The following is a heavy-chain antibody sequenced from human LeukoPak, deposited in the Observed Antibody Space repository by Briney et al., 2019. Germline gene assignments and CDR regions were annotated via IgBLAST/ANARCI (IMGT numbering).Heavy chain of an antibody. CDR1: GGTFSSYA. CDR3: AREVGLGYCSSTSCYANFDY. D-gene: IGHD2-2*01. J-gene: IGHJ4*02. V-gene: IGHV7-4-1*02. CDR2: INTNTGNP. Sequence: ASVKVSCKASGGTFSSYAISWVRQAPGQGLEWMGWINTNTGNPTYAQGFTGRFVFSLDTSVSTAYLQISSLKAEDTAVYYCAREVGLGYCSSTSCYANFDYWGQGTLVTVSS.